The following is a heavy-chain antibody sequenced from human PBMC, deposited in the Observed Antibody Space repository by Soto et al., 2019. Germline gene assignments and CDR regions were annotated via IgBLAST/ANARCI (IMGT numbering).Heavy chain of an antibody. Sequence: PSEPLSLTCTGSGGSISSSIYYWGWIRQPPGKGLEWIGSIYYSGSTYYNPSLKSRVTISVDTSKNQFSLTLSSVTAADTAVYYFASLLWTGKFGGVISDHFAYWGQGTLVTV. J-gene: IGHJ4*02. CDR1: GGSISSSIYY. V-gene: IGHV4-39*01. CDR2: IYYSGST. CDR3: ASLLWTGKFGGVISDHFAY. D-gene: IGHD3-16*02.